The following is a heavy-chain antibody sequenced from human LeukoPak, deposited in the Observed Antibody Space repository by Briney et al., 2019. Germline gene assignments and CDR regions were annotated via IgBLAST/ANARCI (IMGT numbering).Heavy chain of an antibody. V-gene: IGHV4-34*01. D-gene: IGHD6-13*01. Sequence: SETLSLTCAVYGGSFSDYYWSWIRQPPEMGPEWIGEINHSGSTNYNPSLKSRVSMSVDTSKNQFSLKLSSVTAADTAIYYYATIAAAGTVGWGQGTPVTVSS. CDR3: ATIAAAGTVG. CDR1: GGSFSDYY. J-gene: IGHJ4*02. CDR2: INHSGST.